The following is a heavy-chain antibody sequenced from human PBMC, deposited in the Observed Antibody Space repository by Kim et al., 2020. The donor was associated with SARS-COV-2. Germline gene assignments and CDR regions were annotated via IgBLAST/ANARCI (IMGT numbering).Heavy chain of an antibody. CDR2: ISGPGSTI. D-gene: IGHD1-26*01. J-gene: IGHJ6*02. CDR3: ARDAVVRAAFASCMDV. Sequence: GGSLRLSCAASGFTFSDYYITWIRQAPGKGLEWVSYISGPGSTIYYADSVKGRFTISRDNAKNSVHLQMNSLRAEDTAVYYCARDAVVRAAFASCMDVWGQGATVTVSS. V-gene: IGHV3-11*01. CDR1: GFTFSDYY.